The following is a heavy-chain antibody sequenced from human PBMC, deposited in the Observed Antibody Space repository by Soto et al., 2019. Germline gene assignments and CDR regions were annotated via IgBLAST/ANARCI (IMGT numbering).Heavy chain of an antibody. J-gene: IGHJ6*02. CDR3: ARDPNGYSSGWHWGRNYYYYGMDV. V-gene: IGHV1-2*04. CDR1: GYTFTGYY. Sequence: ASVTVSCKASGYTFTGYYMHWVRQAPGQGLEWMGWINPNSGGTNYAQKFQGWVTMTRDTSISTAYMELSRLRSDDTAVYYCARDPNGYSSGWHWGRNYYYYGMDVWGQGTTVTVSS. D-gene: IGHD6-19*01. CDR2: INPNSGGT.